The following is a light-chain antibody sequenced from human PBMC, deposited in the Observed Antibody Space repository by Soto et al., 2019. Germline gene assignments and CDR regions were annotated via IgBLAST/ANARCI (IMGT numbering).Light chain of an antibody. CDR3: QQANSFP. V-gene: IGKV1D-12*01. CDR2: AAS. CDR1: QGISSW. J-gene: IGKJ1*01. Sequence: DIQMTQSPSSVSASVGDRVTITCRASQGISSWLDWYQQKPGKAPKLLIYAASSLQSGVPSRFSGSGSGTDVTLTISSLQPEDSATYYGQQANSFPFGQGTKVEIK.